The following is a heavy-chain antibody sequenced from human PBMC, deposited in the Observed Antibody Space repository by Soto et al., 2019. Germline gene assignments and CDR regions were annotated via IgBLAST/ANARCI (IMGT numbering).Heavy chain of an antibody. Sequence: ASVKVSCKASGYTFTSYGISWVRQAPGQGLELMGWISAYNGNTKYAQKLQGRVTMTTDTSTSTAYMEVRSLRSDDTAVYYCARDLGQQLVDYWGQGTLVTVSS. CDR2: ISAYNGNT. J-gene: IGHJ4*02. V-gene: IGHV1-18*01. CDR3: ARDLGQQLVDY. D-gene: IGHD6-13*01. CDR1: GYTFTSYG.